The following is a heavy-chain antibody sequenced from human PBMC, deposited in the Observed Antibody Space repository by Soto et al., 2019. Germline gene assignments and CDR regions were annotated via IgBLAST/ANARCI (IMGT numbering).Heavy chain of an antibody. J-gene: IGHJ6*02. Sequence: SETLSLTCSVSGGSISSTSHYWVWIRQPPGEGLEWIGNIYYSGRAYYNPSLKSRVTISVDTSKEQFSLRLSSVTATDTAVYYCARTYSTTRYFYYYGMDVWGQGTTVTVSS. V-gene: IGHV4-39*01. CDR2: IYYSGRA. D-gene: IGHD6-13*01. CDR3: ARTYSTTRYFYYYGMDV. CDR1: GGSISSTSHY.